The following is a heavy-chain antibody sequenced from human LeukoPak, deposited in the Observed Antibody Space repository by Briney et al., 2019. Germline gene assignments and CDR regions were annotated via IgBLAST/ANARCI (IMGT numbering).Heavy chain of an antibody. D-gene: IGHD3-10*01. V-gene: IGHV4-31*03. J-gene: IGHJ4*02. Sequence: SQTLSLTCTVSGGPINRVGYCRSWIRPHPGKGLEWVGYIYYSGSTYYNPSLKSRVTISVDTSKNQFSLKLNSVTAADTAVYYCARVSPYYGSGRSTVDYWGQGTLVTVSS. CDR1: GGPINRVGYC. CDR3: ARVSPYYGSGRSTVDY. CDR2: IYYSGST.